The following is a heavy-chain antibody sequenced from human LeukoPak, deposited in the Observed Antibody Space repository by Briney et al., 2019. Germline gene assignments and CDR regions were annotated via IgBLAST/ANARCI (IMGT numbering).Heavy chain of an antibody. V-gene: IGHV4-59*01. J-gene: IGHJ4*02. CDR1: GDSITNYF. CDR3: ARGRVAYSAYYFDY. D-gene: IGHD2-15*01. CDR2: IYYTGNT. Sequence: SETLSLTCTDSGDSITNYFWSWIRQPPGKGLEWIGYIYYTGNTNYKPSLKSRVTISVDTSTNQFSLRLRSVTAADTAVYYCARGRVAYSAYYFDYWGRGTLVTVSS.